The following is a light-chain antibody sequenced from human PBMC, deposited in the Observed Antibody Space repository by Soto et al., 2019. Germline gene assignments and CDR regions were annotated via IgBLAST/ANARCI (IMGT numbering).Light chain of an antibody. Sequence: GITQSPDTVAVCPGERATLSCRASQSVSSHLAWYQRKPGQAPRLLIYGASTRATDIPARFSGSGSGTEFTLTISSLQSEDFAVYFCQQYNNGPPWTFGQGTKVDIK. CDR3: QQYNNGPPWT. V-gene: IGKV3-15*01. CDR1: QSVSSH. CDR2: GAS. J-gene: IGKJ1*01.